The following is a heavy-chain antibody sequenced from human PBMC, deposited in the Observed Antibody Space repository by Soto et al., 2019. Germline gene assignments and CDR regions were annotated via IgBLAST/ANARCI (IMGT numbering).Heavy chain of an antibody. CDR2: ISGSGGST. CDR1: GFTFSSYA. V-gene: IGHV3-23*01. Sequence: EVQLLESGGGLVQPGGSLRLSCAASGFTFSSYAMSWVRQAPGKGLEWVSAISGSGGSTYYADSVKGRFTISRDNSKNTLYLPMNSLRAEDTAVYYCAKGRYGSGSYSLCSDYWGQGTLVTVSS. J-gene: IGHJ4*02. CDR3: AKGRYGSGSYSLCSDY. D-gene: IGHD3-10*01.